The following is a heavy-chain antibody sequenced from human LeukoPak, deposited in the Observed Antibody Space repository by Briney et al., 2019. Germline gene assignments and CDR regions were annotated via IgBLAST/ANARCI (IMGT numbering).Heavy chain of an antibody. V-gene: IGHV1-46*01. CDR3: ARGGYCCGGSSYTSDY. Sequence: ASVTLRFTAAGYTFTSYYLHWVRQAPGQGLEWMGIINSSGGGTGYAQKFQGRVTMTRDTSTSTVYMELSSLRSEDTAVYYCARGGYCCGGSSYTSDYWGQGPLVTVSS. D-gene: IGHD2-15*01. J-gene: IGHJ4*02. CDR2: INSSGGGT. CDR1: GYTFTSYY.